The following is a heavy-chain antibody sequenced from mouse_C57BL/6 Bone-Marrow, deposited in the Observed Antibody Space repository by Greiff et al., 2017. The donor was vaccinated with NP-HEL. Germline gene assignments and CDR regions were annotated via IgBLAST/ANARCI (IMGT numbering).Heavy chain of an antibody. CDR2: IDPSDSYT. J-gene: IGHJ2*01. CDR3: ARDSLEYYFDY. Sequence: QVQLQQPGAELVMPGASVKLSCKASGYTFTSYWMHWVKQRPGQGLEWIGEIDPSDSYTNYNQKFKGKSTLTVDKSSSTAYMQLSSLTSEDSAVYYCARDSLEYYFDYWGQGTTLTVSS. V-gene: IGHV1-69*01. CDR1: GYTFTSYW. D-gene: IGHD2-12*01.